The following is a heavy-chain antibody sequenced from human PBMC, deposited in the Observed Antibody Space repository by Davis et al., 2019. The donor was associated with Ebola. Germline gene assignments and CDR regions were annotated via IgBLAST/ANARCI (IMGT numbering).Heavy chain of an antibody. Sequence: AASVKVSCKASGYTFTSYGITWVRQAPGQGLEWMGWINPHNGNTNYAQNVQGRVTMTTDTSTSTAYMEVGILRSDDTAVYYCAREIAPNWFDPWGQGTLVTVSS. V-gene: IGHV1-18*04. CDR3: AREIAPNWFDP. D-gene: IGHD2/OR15-2a*01. J-gene: IGHJ5*02. CDR1: GYTFTSYG. CDR2: INPHNGNT.